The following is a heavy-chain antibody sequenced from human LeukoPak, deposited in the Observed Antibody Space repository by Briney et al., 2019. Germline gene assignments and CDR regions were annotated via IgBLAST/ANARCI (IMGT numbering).Heavy chain of an antibody. V-gene: IGHV4-4*02. J-gene: IGHJ4*02. D-gene: IGHD6-13*01. CDR2: IYHSGST. CDR1: GGSISSSNW. CDR3: ASVGGYGSSWYWARTYYFDY. Sequence: SETLSLTCAVSGGSISSSNWWSWVRQPPGKGLEWIGEIYHSGSTNYNPSLKSRVTISVDKSKSQFSLKLSSVTAADTAVYYCASVGGYGSSWYWARTYYFDYWGQGTLVTVSS.